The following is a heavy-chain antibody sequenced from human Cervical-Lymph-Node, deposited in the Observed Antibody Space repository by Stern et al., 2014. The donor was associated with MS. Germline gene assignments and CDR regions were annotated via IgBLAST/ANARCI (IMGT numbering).Heavy chain of an antibody. Sequence: QVQLQESGPGLVKPSGTLSLTCTISGGSMKSRSYYWVWIRQPPGKGLEWIGSVYYDGSTYYNPSLTSRVTISDDKSKNQSSLQLSSATAADTAVYYCARSQDIVVVSAATVEGYYYFGMDVWGQGTTVTVSS. J-gene: IGHJ6*02. CDR3: ARSQDIVVVSAATVEGYYYFGMDV. CDR1: GGSMKSRSYY. CDR2: VYYDGST. D-gene: IGHD2-2*01. V-gene: IGHV4-39*01.